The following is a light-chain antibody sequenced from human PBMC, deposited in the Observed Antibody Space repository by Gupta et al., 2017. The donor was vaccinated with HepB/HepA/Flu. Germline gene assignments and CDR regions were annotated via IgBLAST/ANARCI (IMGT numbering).Light chain of an antibody. Sequence: DFVLTQSPVSLSVTLGQPASISCRSSQSLGYCDGNTYFNWFHQRPGQAPRRLIYRISNRDSGGTDRCSGSGAGTDVKMNISRGEAADVGVYYCRQTTHGPPGGSFGQGTKLEI. CDR1: QSLGYCDGNTY. J-gene: IGKJ2*04. CDR3: RQTTHGPPGGS. CDR2: RIS. V-gene: IGKV2-30*01.